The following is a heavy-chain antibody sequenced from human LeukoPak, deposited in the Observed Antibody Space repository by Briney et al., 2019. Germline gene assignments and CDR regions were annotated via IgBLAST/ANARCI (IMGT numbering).Heavy chain of an antibody. CDR2: ISAHNGNT. CDR3: ARDSPFGHSSGWHHFDY. Sequence: GASVKVSCKASGYTFTSYGISWVRQAPGQGLEWMGWISAHNGNTNYAQKLQGRVTMTTDTSTGTAYMELRSLRSDDTAVYYCARDSPFGHSSGWHHFDYWGQGPWSPSPQ. D-gene: IGHD6-19*01. V-gene: IGHV1-18*01. J-gene: IGHJ4*02. CDR1: GYTFTSYG.